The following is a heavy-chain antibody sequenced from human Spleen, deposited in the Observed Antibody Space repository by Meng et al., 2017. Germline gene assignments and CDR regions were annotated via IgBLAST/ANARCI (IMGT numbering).Heavy chain of an antibody. CDR2: IALTGGST. V-gene: IGHV1-46*01. Sequence: ASVKVSCKVSKFSFSTYYIHWVRQAPGQGLEWMGVIALTGGSTSYAENFQDRVTITRDTSTSTVYMELSSLRSEDTAVFYCARATNSATRSSPTDAFDIWGQGTMVTVSS. J-gene: IGHJ3*02. CDR3: ARATNSATRSSPTDAFDI. D-gene: IGHD3-10*01. CDR1: KFSFSTYY.